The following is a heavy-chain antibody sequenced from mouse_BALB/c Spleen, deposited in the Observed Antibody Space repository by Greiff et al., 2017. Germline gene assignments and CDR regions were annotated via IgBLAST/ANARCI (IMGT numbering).Heavy chain of an antibody. CDR2: ISYDGSN. Sequence: EVQLQESGPGLVKPSQSLSLTCSVTGYSITSGYYWNWIRQFPGNKLEWMGYISYDGSNNYNPSLKNRISITRDTSKNQFFLKLNSVTTEDTATYYSARDYDYDPMDYWGKGTSVTVSS. D-gene: IGHD2-4*01. CDR1: GYSITSGYY. V-gene: IGHV3-6*02. J-gene: IGHJ4*01. CDR3: ARDYDYDPMDY.